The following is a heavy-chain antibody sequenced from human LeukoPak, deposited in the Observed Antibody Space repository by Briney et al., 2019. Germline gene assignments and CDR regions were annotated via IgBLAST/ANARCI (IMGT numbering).Heavy chain of an antibody. Sequence: AQTLSLTCAVSGGSISSGGYYWSWIPQHPGKGLEWVGCIYYSGSTYYNPSLKSRVTISVDTSKNQFSLKLSSVTAADTAVYYCARYRGTFDYWGQGTLVTVFS. CDR3: ARYRGTFDY. D-gene: IGHD3-16*01. CDR1: GGSISSGGYY. CDR2: IYYSGST. V-gene: IGHV4-31*11. J-gene: IGHJ4*02.